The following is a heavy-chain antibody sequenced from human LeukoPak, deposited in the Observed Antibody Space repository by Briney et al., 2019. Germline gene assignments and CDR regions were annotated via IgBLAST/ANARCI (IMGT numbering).Heavy chain of an antibody. CDR1: GGTFSSYA. Sequence: GASVKVSCKASGGTFSSYAISWVRQAPGQGLEWMGRIIPILGMANYAQKFQGRVTITADKSTSTAYMELSSLRSEDTAVYYCARHYSSSWWFDYWGQGTLVTVSS. CDR2: IIPILGMA. J-gene: IGHJ4*02. CDR3: ARHYSSSWWFDY. V-gene: IGHV1-69*04. D-gene: IGHD6-13*01.